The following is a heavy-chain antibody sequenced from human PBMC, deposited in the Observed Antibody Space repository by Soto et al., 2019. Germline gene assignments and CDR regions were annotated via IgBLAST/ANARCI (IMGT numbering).Heavy chain of an antibody. J-gene: IGHJ4*02. V-gene: IGHV1-69*13. CDR1: GGTFSSYT. CDR3: VTAMLKGEFDY. CDR2: IIPIFGTA. D-gene: IGHD5-18*01. Sequence: GASVKVSCKASGGTFSSYTISWVRQAPGQGLEWMGRIIPIFGTANYAQKFQGRVTITADESTSTAYMELSSLRSEDTAVYYCVTAMLKGEFDYWGQGTLVTVSS.